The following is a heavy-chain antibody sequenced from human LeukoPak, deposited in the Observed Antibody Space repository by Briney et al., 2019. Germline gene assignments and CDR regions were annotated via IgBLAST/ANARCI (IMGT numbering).Heavy chain of an antibody. CDR1: GFALSSYS. J-gene: IGHJ4*02. CDR2: IRYDGSNK. Sequence: PGGSLRLSCAASGFALSSYSMHWVRQAPGKGLEWVAFIRYDGSNKYYADSVKGRFTISRDNSKNTLYLQMNSLRAEDTAVYYCAKNHGGSYFYFDYWGQGTLVTVSS. D-gene: IGHD1-26*01. CDR3: AKNHGGSYFYFDY. V-gene: IGHV3-30*02.